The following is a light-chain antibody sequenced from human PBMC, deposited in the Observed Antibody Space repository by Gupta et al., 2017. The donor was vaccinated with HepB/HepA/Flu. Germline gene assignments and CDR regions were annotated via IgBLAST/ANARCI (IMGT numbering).Light chain of an antibody. Sequence: AIRMTQSPSSFSASTGDRVTITCRASQGISSYLDWYQQKPGKAPKLLIYAASTLQSGVPSRFSGSGSGTDFTLTISCLQSEDFATYYCQQYYSYPRTFGPGTKVDIK. CDR3: QQYYSYPRT. V-gene: IGKV1-8*01. J-gene: IGKJ3*01. CDR2: AAS. CDR1: QGISSY.